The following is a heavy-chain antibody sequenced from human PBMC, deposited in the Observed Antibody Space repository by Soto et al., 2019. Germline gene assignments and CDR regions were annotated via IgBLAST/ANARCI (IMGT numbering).Heavy chain of an antibody. Sequence: PGGSLRLSCAASGFTFSSYSMNWVRQAPGKGLEWVSSISSSSSYIYYADSVKGRFTISRDNAKNSLYLQMNSLRAEDTAVYYCARVPTSIFDWLMDVWGKGTTVTVSS. J-gene: IGHJ6*04. CDR2: ISSSSSYI. CDR3: ARVPTSIFDWLMDV. D-gene: IGHD3-9*01. V-gene: IGHV3-21*01. CDR1: GFTFSSYS.